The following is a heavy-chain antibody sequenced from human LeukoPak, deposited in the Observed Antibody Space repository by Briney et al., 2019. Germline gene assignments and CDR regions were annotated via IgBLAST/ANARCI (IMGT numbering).Heavy chain of an antibody. D-gene: IGHD3-10*01. CDR1: GGSFSGDF. V-gene: IGHV4-34*01. J-gene: IGHJ4*02. CDR3: ARVSTTYYYGSGSYSHSDY. Sequence: SETLSLTCAVYGGSFSGDFWSWIRQSPGKGLEWIGEINHGGSTTYNPSLKSRVTISVDTSKDQFSLKLSSVTAADTAVYYCARVSTTYYYGSGSYSHSDYWGQGTQVTVSS. CDR2: INHGGST.